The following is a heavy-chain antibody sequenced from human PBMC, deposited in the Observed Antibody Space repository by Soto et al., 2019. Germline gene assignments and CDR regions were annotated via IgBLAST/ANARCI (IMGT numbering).Heavy chain of an antibody. V-gene: IGHV6-1*01. D-gene: IGHD2-8*01. CDR2: TYYRSTSSY. Sequence: SQTLSLTCAMWGHIFSSEFATWDRIRQSPSTGLEWRGRTYYRSTSSYDYAVSVQGRMTINPDTSNNQFSLHLSSVTPDDTAVYYCVRLIGNSWLDSWAQGTPVTVSS. CDR3: VRLIGNSWLDS. J-gene: IGHJ5*01. CDR1: GHIFSSEFAT.